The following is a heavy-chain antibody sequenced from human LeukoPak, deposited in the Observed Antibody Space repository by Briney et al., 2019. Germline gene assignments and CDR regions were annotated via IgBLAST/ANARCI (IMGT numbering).Heavy chain of an antibody. CDR1: GGSIGSYY. D-gene: IGHD2-2*01. Sequence: PSETLSLTCTVSGGSIGSYYWSWIRKPAGKGLKWIGRIYPSWCTNYHPPLKSRGTMSVDTRKNQLSLQLSSVNAADTAVYYCARGNVVPAATYYFVYWGQATLVTDSS. J-gene: IGHJ4*02. CDR2: IYPSWCT. V-gene: IGHV4-4*07. CDR3: ARGNVVPAATYYFVY.